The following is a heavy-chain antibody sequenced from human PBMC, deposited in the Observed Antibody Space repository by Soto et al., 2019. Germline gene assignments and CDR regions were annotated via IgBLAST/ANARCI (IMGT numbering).Heavy chain of an antibody. D-gene: IGHD3-9*01. CDR1: GFTFSIYS. CDR2: ISGSGGST. V-gene: IGHV3-23*01. CDR3: AKVVKYDVLTGYYKGPDYYGMDV. Sequence: QLLESGGGLVQPGGSLRLSCAASGFTFSIYSMNWVRQAQGKGLEWVSLISGSGGSTHYADSVEGRFTISRDNSKNTMDLEMESLRAEDTAVYYCAKVVKYDVLTGYYKGPDYYGMDVWGQGTTVTVSS. J-gene: IGHJ6*02.